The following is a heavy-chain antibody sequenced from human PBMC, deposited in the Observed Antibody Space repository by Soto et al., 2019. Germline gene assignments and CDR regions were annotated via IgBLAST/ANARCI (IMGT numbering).Heavy chain of an antibody. J-gene: IGHJ4*02. CDR3: TRDWDS. Sequence: QLVESGGKLVQPGGSLRLSCAVSGFVFRNYWMAWARQAPGKGLEWVAVIKQDGSETHYVDSVRGRFTISRDNAWDSLYMVMNILSLDDTAVYYGTRDWDSWGKGTLVTVSS. CDR2: IKQDGSET. CDR1: GFVFRNYW. V-gene: IGHV3-7*01.